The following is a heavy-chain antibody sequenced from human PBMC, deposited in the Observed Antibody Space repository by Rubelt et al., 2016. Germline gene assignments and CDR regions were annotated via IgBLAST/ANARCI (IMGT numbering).Heavy chain of an antibody. V-gene: IGHV1-18*01. Sequence: QVQLVQSGAEVKKPGASVKVSCKASGYTFTSYGISWVRQAPGQGLEGMGWISAVNGNTNYAHKRQGTVTMTTDTSTSTAYMELRGLRSDDTAVYYCVGGEPADYWGQGTLVTVSS. CDR2: ISAVNGNT. D-gene: IGHD3-10*01. J-gene: IGHJ4*02. CDR1: GYTFTSYG. CDR3: VGGEPADY.